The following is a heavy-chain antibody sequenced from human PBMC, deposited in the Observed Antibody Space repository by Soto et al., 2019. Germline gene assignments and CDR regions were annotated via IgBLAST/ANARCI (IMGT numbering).Heavy chain of an antibody. Sequence: QVQLQESGPGLVKPSQTLSLTCTVSGGSISSGGYYWSWIRQHPGKGLEWIGYIYYSGSTYYNPSLKSRVTISVDTSKNQFSLKLSSVTAADTAVYYCARGNYDFWSGYLSGGYYYYYGMDVWGQGTTVTVSS. CDR1: GGSISSGGYY. CDR3: ARGNYDFWSGYLSGGYYYYYGMDV. V-gene: IGHV4-31*03. J-gene: IGHJ6*02. D-gene: IGHD3-3*01. CDR2: IYYSGST.